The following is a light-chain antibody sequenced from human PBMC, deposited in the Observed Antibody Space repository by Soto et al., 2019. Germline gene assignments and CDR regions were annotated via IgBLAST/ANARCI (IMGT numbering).Light chain of an antibody. CDR3: QQHINWPLT. CDR2: EVS. Sequence: EIVLTQSPATLSLSPGERATLSCRVSQTVSSSLAWYQQKPGQAPRLLIYEVSNRATGIPARFSGSGSGAVFTLTISSLEPGDFALYYCQQHINWPLTFGGGTKV. V-gene: IGKV3-11*01. CDR1: QTVSSS. J-gene: IGKJ4*01.